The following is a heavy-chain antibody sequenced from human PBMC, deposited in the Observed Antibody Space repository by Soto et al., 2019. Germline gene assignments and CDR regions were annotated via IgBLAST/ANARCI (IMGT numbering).Heavy chain of an antibody. Sequence: GGSLRLSCAASGFTFSSYSMNWVRQAPGKGLEWVSSISSSSSYIYYADSVKGRFTISRDNAKNSLYLQMNSLRAEDTAVYYSARDGAYDFWSGYSPYYYYYMDVWGKGTTVTVSS. CDR1: GFTFSSYS. CDR3: ARDGAYDFWSGYSPYYYYYMDV. V-gene: IGHV3-21*01. J-gene: IGHJ6*03. D-gene: IGHD3-3*01. CDR2: ISSSSSYI.